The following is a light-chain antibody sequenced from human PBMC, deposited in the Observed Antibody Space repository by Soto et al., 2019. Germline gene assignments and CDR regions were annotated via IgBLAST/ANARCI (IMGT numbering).Light chain of an antibody. CDR3: QQSYSTPWT. CDR1: QSISSW. CDR2: DAS. J-gene: IGKJ1*01. V-gene: IGKV1-5*01. Sequence: DIQMTQAPSTLYASVGDRVTITCRASQSISSWLAWYQQKPGKAPKLLIYDASSLESGVPSRFSGSGSGTEFTLTISSLQPEDFATYYCQQSYSTPWTFGQGTKVDIK.